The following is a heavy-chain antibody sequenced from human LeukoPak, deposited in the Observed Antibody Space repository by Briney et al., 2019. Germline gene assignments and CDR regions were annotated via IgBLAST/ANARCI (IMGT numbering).Heavy chain of an antibody. CDR3: ARDQDSGYDSHYYMDV. CDR2: ISFSGMSI. V-gene: IGHV3-48*03. D-gene: IGHD5-12*01. J-gene: IGHJ6*03. Sequence: GGSLRLSCVTSGFIFNDYEMNWVRQAPGKGLEWVAIISFSGMSIYYVDSVKGRFTISRDNAKNSLYLQMNSLRAEDTAVYYCARDQDSGYDSHYYMDVWGKGTTVTVSS. CDR1: GFIFNDYE.